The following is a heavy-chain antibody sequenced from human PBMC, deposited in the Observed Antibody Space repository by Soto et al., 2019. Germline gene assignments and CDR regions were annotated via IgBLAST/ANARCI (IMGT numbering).Heavy chain of an antibody. Sequence: ASVKVSCKASGYTFTSYAMHWVRQAPGQGLEWMGWINTNTGNPTYAQGFTGRFVFSLDTSVSTAYLQICSLKAEDTAVYYCARELGLWSNTIYYYYGMDVWGQGTTVTVSS. CDR2: INTNTGNP. D-gene: IGHD5-18*01. CDR3: ARELGLWSNTIYYYYGMDV. J-gene: IGHJ6*02. V-gene: IGHV7-4-1*01. CDR1: GYTFTSYA.